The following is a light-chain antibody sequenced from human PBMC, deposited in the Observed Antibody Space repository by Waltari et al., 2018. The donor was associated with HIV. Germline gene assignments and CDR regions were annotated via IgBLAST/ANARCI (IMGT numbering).Light chain of an antibody. Sequence: QSALTPPASVSGSPGPSVTISCPGPPITYNSVSWYQQPPAKAPTLIIFEGTYRPSPVSNRFSGSKSGNTASLTISGLQGEDEAHYYCSSYTASGSVIFGGGTNLTVL. CDR3: SSYTASGSVI. CDR2: EGT. V-gene: IGLV2-14*02. J-gene: IGLJ2*01. CDR1: PITYNS.